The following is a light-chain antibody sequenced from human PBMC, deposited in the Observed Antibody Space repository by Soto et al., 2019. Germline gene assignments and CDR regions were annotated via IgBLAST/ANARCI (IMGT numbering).Light chain of an antibody. CDR1: SGSIASNY. J-gene: IGLJ3*02. CDR2: EDN. CDR3: QLYEATNQV. V-gene: IGLV6-57*01. Sequence: NFMLTQPHSVSESPGKTVIISCTRSSGSIASNYVQWYQQRPGSSPTTVIYEDNQRPSGVPDRCSGSIYSSANSASLTISGLETEDEADYLFQLYEATNQVFGGGTTLTVL.